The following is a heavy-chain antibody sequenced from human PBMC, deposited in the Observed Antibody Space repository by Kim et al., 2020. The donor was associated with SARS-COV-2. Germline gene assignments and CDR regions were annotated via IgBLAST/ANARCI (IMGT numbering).Heavy chain of an antibody. CDR3: AKVSGWYYFDY. V-gene: IGHV3-23*01. D-gene: IGHD6-19*01. J-gene: IGHJ4*02. CDR2: ST. Sequence: STYYADSVKGRFTISRDNSKNKLYLQMNSLRAEDTAVYYCAKVSGWYYFDYWGQGTLVTVSS.